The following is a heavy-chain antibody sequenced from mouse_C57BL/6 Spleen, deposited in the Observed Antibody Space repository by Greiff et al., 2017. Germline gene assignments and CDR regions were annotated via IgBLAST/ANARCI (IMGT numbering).Heavy chain of an antibody. CDR2: IYPGSGST. Sequence: VQLQQPGAELVKPGASVKMSCKASGYTFTSYWITWVKQRPGQGLEWIGDIYPGSGSTNYNEKFKSKATLTVDKPSSTAYMQLSSLTSEDAAVYYCARSGYYGSSYNWYFDVWGTGTTVTVSS. J-gene: IGHJ1*03. CDR3: ARSGYYGSSYNWYFDV. D-gene: IGHD1-1*01. V-gene: IGHV1-55*01. CDR1: GYTFTSYW.